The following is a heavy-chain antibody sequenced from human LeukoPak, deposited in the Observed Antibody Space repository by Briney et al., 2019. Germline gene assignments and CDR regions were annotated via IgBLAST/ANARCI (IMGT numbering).Heavy chain of an antibody. J-gene: IGHJ6*02. CDR2: MKPNNGNT. Sequence: ASVKVSCKASGYTFTNYDIYWVRQATGQGLEWMGWMKPNNGNTGSAQKFQGRVTMTRDTSISTAYTELSSLRSEDTAVYYCAREPSKLEAAADGMDVWGQGTTVTVTS. D-gene: IGHD6-13*01. CDR3: AREPSKLEAAADGMDV. CDR1: GYTFTNYD. V-gene: IGHV1-8*01.